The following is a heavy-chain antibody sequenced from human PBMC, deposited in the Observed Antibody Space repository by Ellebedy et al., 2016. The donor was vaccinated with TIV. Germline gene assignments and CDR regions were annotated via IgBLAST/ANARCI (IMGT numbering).Heavy chain of an antibody. Sequence: SVKVSCXASGYTFTSYGISWVRQAPGQGLEWMGGIIPIFGTANYAQKFQGRVTITADESTSTAYMELSSLRSEDTAVYYCARTVDLAYCGGDCYRGVVFQHWGQGTLVTVSS. CDR1: GYTFTSYG. J-gene: IGHJ1*01. CDR3: ARTVDLAYCGGDCYRGVVFQH. CDR2: IIPIFGTA. D-gene: IGHD2-21*01. V-gene: IGHV1-69*13.